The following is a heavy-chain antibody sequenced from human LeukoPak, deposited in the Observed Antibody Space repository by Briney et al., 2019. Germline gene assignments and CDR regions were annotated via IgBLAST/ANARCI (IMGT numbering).Heavy chain of an antibody. CDR3: ARGPDVDTAMVIWWPSYYYYMDV. Sequence: ASVKVSCKASGYTFTSYDINWVRQATGQGLEWMGWMNPNSGNTGYAQKFQGRVTMTRNTSISTAYMELSSLRSEDTAVYYCARGPDVDTAMVIWWPSYYYYMDVWGKGTRVTVSS. CDR1: GYTFTSYD. V-gene: IGHV1-8*01. J-gene: IGHJ6*03. D-gene: IGHD5-18*01. CDR2: MNPNSGNT.